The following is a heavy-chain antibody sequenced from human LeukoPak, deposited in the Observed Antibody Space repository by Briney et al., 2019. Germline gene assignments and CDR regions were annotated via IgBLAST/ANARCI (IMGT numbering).Heavy chain of an antibody. CDR3: ASVDTVLVNAFDI. Sequence: SETLSLTCTVSGGSISSYYWSWIRQPPGKGLEWIGYISYSGSTNYNPSLKSRVTISVDTSKNQFSLHLSSVTDADTAVYCCASVDTVLVNAFDIWGRGTLVTVSS. J-gene: IGHJ3*02. D-gene: IGHD5-18*01. V-gene: IGHV4-59*08. CDR2: ISYSGST. CDR1: GGSISSYY.